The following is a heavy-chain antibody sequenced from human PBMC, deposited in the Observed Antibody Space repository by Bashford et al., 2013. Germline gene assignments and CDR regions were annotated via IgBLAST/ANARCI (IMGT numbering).Heavy chain of an antibody. CDR3: ARPETYYYDSSGYYYSYYFDY. V-gene: IGHV1-18*01. Sequence: WVRQAPGQGLEWMGWISAYNGNTNYAQKLQGRVTMTTDTSTSTAYMELRSLRSDDTAVYYCARPETYYYDSSGYYYSYYFDYWGQGTLVTVSS. CDR2: ISAYNGNT. D-gene: IGHD3-22*01. J-gene: IGHJ4*02.